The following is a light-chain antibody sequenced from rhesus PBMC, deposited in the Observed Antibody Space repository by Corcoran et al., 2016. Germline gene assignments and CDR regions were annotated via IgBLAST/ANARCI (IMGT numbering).Light chain of an antibody. CDR3: QQRNTYPLT. CDR2: AAS. Sequence: DIQMTQSPSSLSASVGDKVTITCRASQDISNALAWFQQKPGKAPQLLIYAASSLQSGGPSRFSGSGSGTVFTLTISSLQPEDFAVYYCQQRNTYPLTFGGGTKVEIK. CDR1: QDISNA. J-gene: IGKJ4*01. V-gene: IGKV1-33*01.